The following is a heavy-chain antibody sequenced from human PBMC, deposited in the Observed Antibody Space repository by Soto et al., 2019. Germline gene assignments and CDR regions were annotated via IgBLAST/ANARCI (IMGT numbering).Heavy chain of an antibody. CDR2: IDDDGSST. D-gene: IGHD1-7*01. V-gene: IGHV3-74*01. Sequence: GGALRLSCAASGFDFSTHWMHWVRQAPGKGLEWVSRIDDDGSSTRYADFVKGRFTISKDNAKNIVYLEMTSLRTDDTAVYFCARRLELPLGASLYYYGMDVWGQGTTVTVS. J-gene: IGHJ6*02. CDR3: ARRLELPLGASLYYYGMDV. CDR1: GFDFSTHW.